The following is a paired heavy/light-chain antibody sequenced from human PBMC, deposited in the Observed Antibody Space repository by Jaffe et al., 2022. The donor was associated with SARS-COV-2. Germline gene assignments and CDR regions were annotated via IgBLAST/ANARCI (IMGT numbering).Light chain of an antibody. V-gene: IGKV1-5*03. CDR2: KAS. CDR3: QQYNSYEART. J-gene: IGKJ1*01. CDR1: QSISSW. Sequence: DIQMTQSPSTLSASVGDRVTITCRASQSISSWLAWYQQKPGKAPKLLIYKASSLESGVPSRFSGSGSGTEFTLTISSLQPDDFATYYCQQYNSYEARTFGQGTKVEIK.
Heavy chain of an antibody. J-gene: IGHJ3*02. Sequence: QVQLVESGGGVVQPGRSLRLSCAASGFTFSSYAMHWVRQAPGKGLEWVAVISYDGSNKYYADSVKGRFTISRDNSKNTLYLQMNSLRAEDTAVYYCARDTPTWTMAVDAFDIWGQGTMVTVSS. CDR2: ISYDGSNK. CDR3: ARDTPTWTMAVDAFDI. D-gene: IGHD5-12*01. V-gene: IGHV3-30-3*01. CDR1: GFTFSSYA.